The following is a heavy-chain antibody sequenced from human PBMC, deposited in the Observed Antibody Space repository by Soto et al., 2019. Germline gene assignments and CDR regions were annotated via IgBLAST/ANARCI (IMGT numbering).Heavy chain of an antibody. V-gene: IGHV3-74*01. CDR1: GFTFSSYW. D-gene: IGHD1-26*01. J-gene: IGHJ6*02. CDR3: ARPDAGTAYYYYYGMDV. CDR2: INSDGSST. Sequence: GGSLRLSCAASGFTFSSYWMHWVRQAPGKGLVWVSRINSDGSSTSYADSVKGRFTISRDNAKNTLYLQMNSLRAEDTAVYYCARPDAGTAYYYYYGMDVWGQGTTVTVSS.